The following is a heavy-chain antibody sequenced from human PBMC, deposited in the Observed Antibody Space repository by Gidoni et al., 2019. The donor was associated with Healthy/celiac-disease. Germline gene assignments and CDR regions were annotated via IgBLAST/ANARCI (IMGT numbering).Heavy chain of an antibody. CDR2: IYYSGST. CDR1: GGSISSGGYY. CDR3: ARALSRGVIITEAPNFDY. D-gene: IGHD3-10*01. V-gene: IGHV4-31*03. J-gene: IGHJ4*02. Sequence: QVQLQESGPGLVKPSQTLSLTCTVSGGSISSGGYYWSWSRQHPGKGLEWIGYIYYSGSTYYNPSLKSRVTISVDTSKNQFSLKLSSVTAADTAVYYCARALSRGVIITEAPNFDYWGQGTLVTVSS.